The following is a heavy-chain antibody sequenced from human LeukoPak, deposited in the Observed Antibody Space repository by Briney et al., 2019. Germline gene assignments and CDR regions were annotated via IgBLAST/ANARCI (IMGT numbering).Heavy chain of an antibody. CDR1: DSSISSTSY. CDR3: AAYDSSGHDAFDI. V-gene: IGHV4-38-2*01. Sequence: PSETLSLTCAVSDSSISSTSYWGWIRQPPGKGLEWIGSIYHSGGTVYNPSLKSRVTISVDTSKKQFSLKLTSVTAADTAVYYCAAYDSSGHDAFDIWGQGTMVPVSS. D-gene: IGHD3-22*01. J-gene: IGHJ3*02. CDR2: IYHSGGT.